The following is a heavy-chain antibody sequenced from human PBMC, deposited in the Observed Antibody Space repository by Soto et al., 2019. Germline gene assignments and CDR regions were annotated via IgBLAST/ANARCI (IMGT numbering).Heavy chain of an antibody. CDR1: GFSLSTPGTA. Sequence: QITLKESGPPLLNPTQTLTLTCSFSGFSLSTPGTAVAWIRQPPGQALEWLAPIYGDDDKRYSPSLKNRLNITKDTSKDQVVLTMTNMDPVDTATYFCVHRLPFYFNFWGRGALVTVSS. J-gene: IGHJ2*01. CDR3: VHRLPFYFNF. V-gene: IGHV2-5*02. CDR2: IYGDDDK.